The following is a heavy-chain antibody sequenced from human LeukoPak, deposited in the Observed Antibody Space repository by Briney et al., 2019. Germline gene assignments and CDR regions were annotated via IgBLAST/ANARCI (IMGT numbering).Heavy chain of an antibody. V-gene: IGHV4-4*07. D-gene: IGHD6-13*01. CDR3: ARDLWPGSSWYYRWVDP. Sequence: SETLSLTCTVSGGSISSYYWSWIRQPAGKGLEWIGRIYTSGSTNYNPSLKSRVTMSVDTSKNQFSLKLSSVTAADTAVYYCARDLWPGSSWYYRWVDPWGQGTLVTVSS. CDR1: GGSISSYY. CDR2: IYTSGST. J-gene: IGHJ5*02.